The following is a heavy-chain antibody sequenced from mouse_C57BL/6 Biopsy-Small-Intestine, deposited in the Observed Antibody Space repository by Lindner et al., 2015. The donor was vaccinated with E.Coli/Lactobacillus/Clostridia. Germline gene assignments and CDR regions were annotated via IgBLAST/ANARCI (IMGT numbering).Heavy chain of an antibody. CDR3: ARHALYYFGNYYFDY. CDR1: AYTFTEYT. J-gene: IGHJ2*01. CDR2: FYPGSDSI. V-gene: IGHV1-62-2*01. Sequence: VQLQESGAELVKPGASVKLSCKASAYTFTEYTIHWVKQRSGQGLEWIGWFYPGSDSIKYNEKFKDKATLTADKSSSTVYMELSRLTSEDSAVYFCARHALYYFGNYYFDYWGQGTALTVSS. D-gene: IGHD1-1*01.